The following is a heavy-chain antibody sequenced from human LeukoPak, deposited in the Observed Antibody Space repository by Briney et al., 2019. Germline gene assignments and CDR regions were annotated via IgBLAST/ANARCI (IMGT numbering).Heavy chain of an antibody. Sequence: GGSLRLSCAASGFTFSSYAMSWVRQAPGKGLEWVSAISASGASTYYADSVKGRFTISRDNSKNTLYLQMNSLRAEDTAVYYCAKRLDGSLGCAFDIWGQGTMVTVSS. CDR2: ISASGAST. CDR3: AKRLDGSLGCAFDI. CDR1: GFTFSSYA. D-gene: IGHD3-10*01. V-gene: IGHV3-23*01. J-gene: IGHJ3*02.